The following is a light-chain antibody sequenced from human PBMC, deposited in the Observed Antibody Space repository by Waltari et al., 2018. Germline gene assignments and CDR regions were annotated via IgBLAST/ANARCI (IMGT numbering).Light chain of an antibody. J-gene: IGKJ2*03. CDR2: KAS. V-gene: IGKV1-39*01. CDR3: QHGYTSPYS. CDR1: ENVNNY. Sequence: DIQLTQSPSSLSASVGDRVTFTCRATENVNNYLNWYQQKPGKAPKLLIYKASTLQTGVTSRFSGSGSGTDYTFTISSLQSEDVATYYCQHGYTSPYSFGQGTKVEIK.